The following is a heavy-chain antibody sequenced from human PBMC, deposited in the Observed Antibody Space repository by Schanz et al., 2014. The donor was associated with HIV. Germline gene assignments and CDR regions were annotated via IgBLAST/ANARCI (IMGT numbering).Heavy chain of an antibody. V-gene: IGHV3-53*01. Sequence: EVQLVESGGGLIQPGGSLRLSCAASGFTVSSNYMSWVRQAPGKGLEWVSVIYSGGSTYYADSVKGRFTISRDNSKNTLYLQMNSLRAEDTAVYYCAKEATVVTLAFDIWGQGTMVTVSS. CDR1: GFTVSSNY. CDR3: AKEATVVTLAFDI. CDR2: IYSGGST. D-gene: IGHD4-17*01. J-gene: IGHJ3*02.